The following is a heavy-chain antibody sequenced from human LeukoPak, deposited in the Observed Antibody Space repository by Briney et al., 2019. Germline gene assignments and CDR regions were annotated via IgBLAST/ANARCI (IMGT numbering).Heavy chain of an antibody. V-gene: IGHV3-23*01. J-gene: IGHJ6*04. Sequence: GGSLRLSCAASGFTFSTFAMIWVRQAPGKGLEWVSAISGSGGSTYYADSVKGRFTISRDNSKNTLYLQMNSLRAGDTAVYYCAELGITMIGGVWGKGTTVTISS. CDR2: ISGSGGST. CDR3: AELGITMIGGV. D-gene: IGHD3-10*02. CDR1: GFTFSTFA.